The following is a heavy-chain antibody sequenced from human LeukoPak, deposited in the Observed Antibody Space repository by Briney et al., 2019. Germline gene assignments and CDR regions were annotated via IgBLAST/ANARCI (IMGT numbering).Heavy chain of an antibody. Sequence: PSETLSLTCAIYGGSFSAYYWSWIRQPPGKGLEWIGYIYSSGTTNYNPSLKSRVTISVDSSKNQFSLKLSSVTAADTAVYYCARHPQWLPSFDYWGQGTLVTVSS. J-gene: IGHJ4*02. V-gene: IGHV4-59*08. CDR2: IYSSGTT. CDR1: GGSFSAYY. D-gene: IGHD6-19*01. CDR3: ARHPQWLPSFDY.